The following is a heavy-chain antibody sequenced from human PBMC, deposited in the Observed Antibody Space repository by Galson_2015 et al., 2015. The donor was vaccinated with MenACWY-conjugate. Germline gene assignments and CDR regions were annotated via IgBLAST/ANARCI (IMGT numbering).Heavy chain of an antibody. CDR2: IKSKTDGGTT. J-gene: IGHJ5*02. CDR1: GFTFSDAW. CDR3: IIHPHSRSEP. V-gene: IGHV3-15*01. D-gene: IGHD6-13*01. Sequence: SLRLSCAASGFTFSDAWMSWVRQAPGKGLEWVGRIKSKTDGGTTDSAAPLKDRFIISRDDSKNMVYVDMKSLTTDDTALYYCIIHPHSRSEPWVQGTLVTVSS.